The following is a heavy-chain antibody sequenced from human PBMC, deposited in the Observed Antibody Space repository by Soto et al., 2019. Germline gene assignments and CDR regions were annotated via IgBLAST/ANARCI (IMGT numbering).Heavy chain of an antibody. CDR2: IYYSGST. Sequence: QVQLQESGPGLVKPSETLSLICIVSGGSISSYYWSWIRQPPGKGLEWIGWIYYSGSTDYNPSLQSRVTISVDTSKNQFSLKLSSVTPADTAVYYCARGGWSNDYWGLGTLVTVSS. CDR3: ARGGWSNDY. J-gene: IGHJ4*02. CDR1: GGSISSYY. V-gene: IGHV4-59*01.